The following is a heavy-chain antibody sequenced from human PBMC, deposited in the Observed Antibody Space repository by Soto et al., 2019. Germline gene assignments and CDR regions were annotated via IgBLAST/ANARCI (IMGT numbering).Heavy chain of an antibody. J-gene: IGHJ4*02. CDR2: ITRDGSSR. V-gene: IGHV3-74*01. Sequence: EVQLVESGXXXVQXXXXXXLSCXXXXXXXXTHXXXXXXXAXGKGLVWVSRITRDGSSRSYADSVKGRFTVSRDNAKNTLYLKMNSLGAEDTAVYYCARGDPRTGALYNWGQGTLVTVSS. CDR3: ARGDPRTGALYN. CDR1: XXXXXTHX. D-gene: IGHD7-27*01.